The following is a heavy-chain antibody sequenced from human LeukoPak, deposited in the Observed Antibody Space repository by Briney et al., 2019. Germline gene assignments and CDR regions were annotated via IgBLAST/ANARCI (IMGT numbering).Heavy chain of an antibody. J-gene: IGHJ4*02. D-gene: IGHD3-22*01. Sequence: ASVKVSCKVPGYTLTELSMHWVRQDPGKGLEWMGGFDPENGETIYAQKFQGRVTMTEDTSTDTAYMELSSLRSEDTAVYYCATIDGHYDSSGYWGQGTLVTVSS. CDR1: GYTLTELS. CDR2: FDPENGET. CDR3: ATIDGHYDSSGY. V-gene: IGHV1-24*01.